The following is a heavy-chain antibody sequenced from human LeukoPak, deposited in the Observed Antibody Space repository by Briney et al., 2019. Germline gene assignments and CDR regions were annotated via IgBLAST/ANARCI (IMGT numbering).Heavy chain of an antibody. CDR2: IYYSGST. V-gene: IGHV4-59*01. Sequence: PSETLSLTCTVSGGSISSYYWSWIRQPPRKGLEWIGYIYYSGSTNYNPSLKSRVTISVDTSKNQFSLKLSSVTAADTAVYYCARVRLGFDPWGQGTLVTVSS. J-gene: IGHJ5*02. D-gene: IGHD6-25*01. CDR3: ARVRLGFDP. CDR1: GGSISSYY.